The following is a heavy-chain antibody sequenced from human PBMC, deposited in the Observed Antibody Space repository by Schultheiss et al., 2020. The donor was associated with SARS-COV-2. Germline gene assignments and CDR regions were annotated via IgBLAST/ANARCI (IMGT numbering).Heavy chain of an antibody. CDR2: IYTSGST. CDR3: ARGRPRITIFGVRKRDY. CDR1: GGSISSYY. V-gene: IGHV4-4*07. D-gene: IGHD3-3*01. Sequence: SETLSLTCTVSGGSISSYYWSWIRQPAGKGLEWIGRIYTSGSTNYNPSLKSRVTMSVDTSKNQFSLKLSSVTAADTAVYYCARGRPRITIFGVRKRDYWGQGTLVTVSS. J-gene: IGHJ4*02.